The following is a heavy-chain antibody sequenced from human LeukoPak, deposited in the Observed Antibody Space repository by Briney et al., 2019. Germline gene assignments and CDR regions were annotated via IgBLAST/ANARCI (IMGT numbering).Heavy chain of an antibody. V-gene: IGHV1-46*01. CDR2: INPSGGST. CDR1: GYTFTSYY. Sequence: ASVKVSCKASGYTFTSYYMHWVRQAPGQGLEWMGIINPSGGSTSYAQKFQGRATMTRDTSTSTVYMELSSLRSEDTAVYYCARDSLYGGNLWYFDFWGRGTLVTVSS. J-gene: IGHJ2*01. CDR3: ARDSLYGGNLWYFDF. D-gene: IGHD4-23*01.